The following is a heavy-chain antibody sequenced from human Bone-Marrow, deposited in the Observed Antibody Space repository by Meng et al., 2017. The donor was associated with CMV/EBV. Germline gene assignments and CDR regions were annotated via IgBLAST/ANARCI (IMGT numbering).Heavy chain of an antibody. V-gene: IGHV3-21*01. Sequence: GESLKISCAASGFTFSSYSMNWVRQAPGKGLEWVSSISSSSSYIYYADSVKGRFTISRDNAKNSLYLQMNSLRAEDTAVYHCVRVKNYYGLDVWGQGTTVTVSS. J-gene: IGHJ6*02. CDR1: GFTFSSYS. CDR3: VRVKNYYGLDV. CDR2: ISSSSSYI.